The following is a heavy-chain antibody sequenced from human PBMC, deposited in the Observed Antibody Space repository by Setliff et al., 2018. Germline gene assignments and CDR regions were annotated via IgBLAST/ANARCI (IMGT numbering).Heavy chain of an antibody. CDR3: ASADVVVAP. Sequence: SVKVSCKASGYSFTSYGMHWVRQAPGQRLEWMGFIYTDNGNTKYSQKFQGRVTITRDTSASTVYMELSSLRYEDTAVFYCASADVVVAPWGQGTLVTVSS. D-gene: IGHD2-21*01. CDR1: GYSFTSYG. J-gene: IGHJ4*02. CDR2: IYTDNGNT. V-gene: IGHV1-3*04.